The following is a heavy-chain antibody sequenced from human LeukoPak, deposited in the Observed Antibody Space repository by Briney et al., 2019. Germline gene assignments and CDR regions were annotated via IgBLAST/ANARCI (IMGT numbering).Heavy chain of an antibody. CDR1: GFTFSSYE. CDR3: ARDSSWYFDL. Sequence: PGGSLRLSCAASGFTFSSYEMNWVRQAPGKGLEWVSYISSSGSTIYYADSVKGRFTISRDNAKNSLYLQMNSLRAEDTAVYYCARDSSWYFDLWGRGTLVTVSS. CDR2: ISSSGSTI. V-gene: IGHV3-48*03. D-gene: IGHD2-2*01. J-gene: IGHJ2*01.